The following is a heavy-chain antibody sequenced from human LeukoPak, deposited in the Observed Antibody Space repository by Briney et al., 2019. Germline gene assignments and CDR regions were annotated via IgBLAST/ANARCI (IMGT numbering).Heavy chain of an antibody. CDR2: ISYDGSNK. CDR1: GFTFSSYA. CDR3: ARVAIAVAGTEFDY. V-gene: IGHV3-30-3*01. D-gene: IGHD6-19*01. Sequence: GRSLRLSCAASGFTFSSYAMHWVRQAPGKGLEWVAVISYDGSNKYYADSVKGRFTISRDNSKNTLYLQMNSLRAEDTAVYYCARVAIAVAGTEFDYWGQGTLVTVSS. J-gene: IGHJ4*02.